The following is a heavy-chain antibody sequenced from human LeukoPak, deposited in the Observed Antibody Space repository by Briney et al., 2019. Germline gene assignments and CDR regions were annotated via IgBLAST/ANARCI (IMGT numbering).Heavy chain of an antibody. Sequence: SETLSLTCTVSGGSISSYYWSWIRQPPGKGPEWIGYIYYSGSTNYNPSLKSRVTISVDTSKNQFSLKLSSVTAADTAVYYCARGGDGDFDYWGQGTLVTVSS. CDR1: GGSISSYY. J-gene: IGHJ4*02. V-gene: IGHV4-59*01. CDR2: IYYSGST. D-gene: IGHD3-10*01. CDR3: ARGGDGDFDY.